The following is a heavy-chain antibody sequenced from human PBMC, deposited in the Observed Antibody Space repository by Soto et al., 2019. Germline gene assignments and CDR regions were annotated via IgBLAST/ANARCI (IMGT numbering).Heavy chain of an antibody. J-gene: IGHJ5*02. CDR3: ARGVGSGSYYNQYIWFDP. D-gene: IGHD3-10*01. V-gene: IGHV1-18*01. CDR2: INVYNGNT. CDR1: GYTFTNYG. Sequence: QVQLVQSGGEVKKPGASVKVSCKASGYTFTNYGISWVRQAPGQGLEWMGWINVYNGNTKYAQKVQGRVTMTTDTTTRTPXMELRSLRSDDTAVYYCARGVGSGSYYNQYIWFDPWGQGTLVTVSS.